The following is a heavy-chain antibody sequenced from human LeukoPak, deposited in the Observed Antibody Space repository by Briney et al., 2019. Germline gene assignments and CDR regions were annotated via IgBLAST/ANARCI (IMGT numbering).Heavy chain of an antibody. CDR1: GGSISSYY. V-gene: IGHV4-59*12. CDR2: IYYSGTT. J-gene: IGHJ4*02. CDR3: ARRRYFDY. Sequence: SETLSLTCTVSGGSISSYYWSWIRQPPGKGLEWIGYIYYSGTTNYNPSLKSRVTISVDTSKNQFSLKLSSVTAADTAVYYCARRRYFDYWGQGTLVTVSS.